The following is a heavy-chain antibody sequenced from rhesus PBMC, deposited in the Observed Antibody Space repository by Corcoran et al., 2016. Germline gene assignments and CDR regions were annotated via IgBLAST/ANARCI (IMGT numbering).Heavy chain of an antibody. D-gene: IGHD4-17*01. CDR1: GGSFSGHY. V-gene: IGHV4-165*01. Sequence: QVQLQESGPGLVKPSETLTLTCVVFGGSFSGHYWGWNRTLPGKGLEVFGSISGSGGSTDYNPSLKSRVTISTDTSKNQFSLKLSSVTAADTAVYYCARDLGGNHDYWGQGVLVTVSS. J-gene: IGHJ4*01. CDR3: ARDLGGNHDY. CDR2: ISGSGGST.